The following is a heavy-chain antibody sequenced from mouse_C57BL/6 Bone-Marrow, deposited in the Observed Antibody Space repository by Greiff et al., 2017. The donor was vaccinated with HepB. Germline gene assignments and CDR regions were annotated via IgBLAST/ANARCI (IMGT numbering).Heavy chain of an antibody. CDR2: IDPETGGT. J-gene: IGHJ4*01. CDR3: ARKGIRNAMDY. D-gene: IGHD1-1*01. Sequence: QVQLQQSGAELVRPGASVTLSCKASGYTFTDYEMHWVKQTPVHGLEWIGAIDPETGGTAYNQKFKDKATLTVDKSSSTAYMQLSSLTSEDSAVYYCARKGIRNAMDYWGQGTSVTVSS. V-gene: IGHV1-15*01. CDR1: GYTFTDYE.